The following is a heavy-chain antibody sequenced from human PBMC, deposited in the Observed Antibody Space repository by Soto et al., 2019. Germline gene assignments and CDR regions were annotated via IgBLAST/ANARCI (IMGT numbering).Heavy chain of an antibody. CDR1: GGTFSSYA. CDR2: IIPIFGTA. Sequence: ASVKVSCKASGGTFSSYAISWVRQAPGQGLEWMGGIIPIFGTANYAQKFQGRVTITADESTSTAYMELSSLRSEDTAVYYCARPNSGSYHDAFDIWGQGTMVTVSS. J-gene: IGHJ3*02. D-gene: IGHD1-26*01. CDR3: ARPNSGSYHDAFDI. V-gene: IGHV1-69*13.